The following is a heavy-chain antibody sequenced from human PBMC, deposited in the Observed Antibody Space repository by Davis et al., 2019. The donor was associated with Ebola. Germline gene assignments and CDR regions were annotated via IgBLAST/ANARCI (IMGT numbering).Heavy chain of an antibody. CDR1: GYSFTGHY. Sequence: ASVQVSCKASGYSFTGHYIHWVRQPPGQGLVWLGWNSANNADTKLAQSFQGRVTMTRDTSIGTAYMELSSLGSDDTAVYFCARASPPEYNVWSRNPHYHYFPMDVWGQGTTVTVSS. J-gene: IGHJ6*02. CDR3: ARASPPEYNVWSRNPHYHYFPMDV. V-gene: IGHV1-2*02. D-gene: IGHD3-10*02. CDR2: NSANNADT.